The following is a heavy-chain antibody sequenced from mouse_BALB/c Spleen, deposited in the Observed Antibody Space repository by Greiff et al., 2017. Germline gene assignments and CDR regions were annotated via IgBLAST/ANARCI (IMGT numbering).Heavy chain of an antibody. D-gene: IGHD1-1*01. CDR1: GFSLTGYG. CDR3: ARYFPYYYGSKDWYFDV. J-gene: IGHJ1*01. CDR2: IWGDGST. V-gene: IGHV2-6-7*01. Sequence: VQLQESGPGLVAPSQSLSISCTVSGFSLTGYGVNWVRQPPGKGLEWLGMIWGDGSTDYNSALKSRLSLSKDNSKSKVFLKMNSLQTDDTARYYCARYFPYYYGSKDWYFDVWGAGTTVTVSS.